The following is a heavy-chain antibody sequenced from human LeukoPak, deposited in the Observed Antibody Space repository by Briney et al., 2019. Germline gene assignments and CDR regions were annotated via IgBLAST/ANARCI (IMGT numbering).Heavy chain of an antibody. D-gene: IGHD6-19*01. CDR3: VKVGSGWYLYYFDY. Sequence: SGGSLRLSCAASGFTFSSYAMSWVRQAPGKGLEWVSAISGSGGSTYYADSVKGRFTISRDNSKNTLYLQMNSLRAEDTAVYYCVKVGSGWYLYYFDYWGQGTLVTVSS. CDR2: ISGSGGST. CDR1: GFTFSSYA. J-gene: IGHJ4*02. V-gene: IGHV3-23*01.